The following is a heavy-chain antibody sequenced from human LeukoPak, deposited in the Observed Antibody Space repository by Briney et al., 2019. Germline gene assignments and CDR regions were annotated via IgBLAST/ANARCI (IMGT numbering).Heavy chain of an antibody. V-gene: IGHV4-34*01. CDR1: GFSFKDAW. J-gene: IGHJ6*02. CDR2: INHSGST. CDR3: ARFNIVEVPGASTFYGMDV. D-gene: IGHD2-2*01. Sequence: GSLRLSCAASGFSFKDAWMSWIRQPPGKGLEWIGEINHSGSTNYSPSLKSRVTISVDTSKNQFSLKLTSVTAADTAVYYCARFNIVEVPGASTFYGMDVWGQGTTVTVSS.